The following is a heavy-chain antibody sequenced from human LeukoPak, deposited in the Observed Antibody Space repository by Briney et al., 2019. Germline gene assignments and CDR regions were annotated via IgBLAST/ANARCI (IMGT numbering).Heavy chain of an antibody. Sequence: GGSLRLSCAGSGFTFSTYWMSWVRQAPGKGLEWVANIKEDESEKYYVDSVKGRFTISRDNAQNSLNLQMNSLRPEDTAMYYCARVRTTGSYYGMDVWGQGTTVTVSS. V-gene: IGHV3-7*01. J-gene: IGHJ6*02. D-gene: IGHD3-10*01. CDR1: GFTFSTYW. CDR2: IKEDESEK. CDR3: ARVRTTGSYYGMDV.